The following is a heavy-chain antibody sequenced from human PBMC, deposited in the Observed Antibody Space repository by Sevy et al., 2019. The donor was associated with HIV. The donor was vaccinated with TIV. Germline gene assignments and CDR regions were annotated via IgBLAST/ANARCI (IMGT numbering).Heavy chain of an antibody. CDR3: ARAPSGFLGPCQYFLH. V-gene: IGHV1-18*01. D-gene: IGHD1-26*01. J-gene: IGHJ1*01. CDR1: GYTFTNYH. Sequence: ASVTVSCKASGYTFTNYHITWVRQAPGQGLEWMGWITPNNGNTNYARRLQGRVTMTTDTSTATAYMELRSLRSDDTAVYYCARAPSGFLGPCQYFLHWGQGTLVTGSS. CDR2: ITPNNGNT.